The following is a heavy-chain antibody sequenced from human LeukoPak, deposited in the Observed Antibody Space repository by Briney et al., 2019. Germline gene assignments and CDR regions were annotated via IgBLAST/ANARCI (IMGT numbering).Heavy chain of an antibody. CDR1: GDSVFTNSAA. CDR2: TYYRSKWYD. CDR3: VRGDSSIAVSGTAFDY. Sequence: SQTLSLTCAISGDSVFTNSAAWNWIRQSPSRGLEWLGRTYYRSKWYDDNAVSVSSRIAINPDTSKNQISLHLKSVTPDDTAVYYCVRGDSSIAVSGTAFDYWGPGTLVTVSS. J-gene: IGHJ4*02. V-gene: IGHV6-1*01. D-gene: IGHD6-19*01.